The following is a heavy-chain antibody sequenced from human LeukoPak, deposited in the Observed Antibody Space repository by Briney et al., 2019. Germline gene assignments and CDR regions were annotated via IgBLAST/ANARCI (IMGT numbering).Heavy chain of an antibody. CDR2: IYTSGST. D-gene: IGHD3-10*01. Sequence: SETLSLTCTVSGGSISSYYWSWIRQPAGKGLEWIGRIYTSGSTNYNPSLKSRVTMSVDTSKNQFSLKLSSVTAADTAVYYCARERRITMVRGVSFFDYWGQGTLVTVSS. V-gene: IGHV4-4*07. CDR3: ARERRITMVRGVSFFDY. CDR1: GGSISSYY. J-gene: IGHJ4*02.